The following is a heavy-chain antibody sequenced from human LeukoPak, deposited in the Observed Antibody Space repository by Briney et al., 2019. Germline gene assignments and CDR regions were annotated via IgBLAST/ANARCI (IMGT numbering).Heavy chain of an antibody. D-gene: IGHD5-24*01. Sequence: GGSLRLSCAASGFTFSSYWMSWVRQAPGEGLEWVANIKQDGSEKYYVDSVKGRFTISRDNAKNSLYLQMNSLRAEDTAVYYCARYMAPDAFDIWGQGTMVTVSS. CDR3: ARYMAPDAFDI. CDR1: GFTFSSYW. J-gene: IGHJ3*02. CDR2: IKQDGSEK. V-gene: IGHV3-7*01.